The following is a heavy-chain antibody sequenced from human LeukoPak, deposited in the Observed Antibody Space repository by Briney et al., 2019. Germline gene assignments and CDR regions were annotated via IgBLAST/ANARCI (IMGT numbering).Heavy chain of an antibody. D-gene: IGHD3-22*01. CDR3: VKILNYFDSIYAFDM. V-gene: IGHV3-23*01. Sequence: GGSLRLSCAASGFTFSSYAMSWVRQAPGKGLEWVSAISGRGGSTYYADSVKGRFTISRDNSKNTLYLQMNSLRAEDTAEYYCVKILNYFDSIYAFDMWGQGTMVTVSS. CDR1: GFTFSSYA. J-gene: IGHJ3*02. CDR2: ISGRGGST.